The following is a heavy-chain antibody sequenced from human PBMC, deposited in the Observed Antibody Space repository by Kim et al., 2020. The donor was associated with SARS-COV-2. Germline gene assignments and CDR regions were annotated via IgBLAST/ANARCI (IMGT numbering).Heavy chain of an antibody. V-gene: IGHV4-34*01. CDR2: INHSGST. D-gene: IGHD3-9*01. CDR3: ARDRYFDWLLLHYSYYGM. CDR1: GGSFSGYY. Sequence: SETLSLTCAVYGGSFSGYYWSWIRQPPGKGLEWIGEINHSGSTNYNPSLKSRVTISVDTSKNQFSLKLSSVTAADTAVYYCARDRYFDWLLLHYSYYGM. J-gene: IGHJ6*01.